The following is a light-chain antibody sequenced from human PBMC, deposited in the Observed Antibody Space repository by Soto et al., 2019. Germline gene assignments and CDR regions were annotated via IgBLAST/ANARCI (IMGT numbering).Light chain of an antibody. Sequence: QSALTQPASVSGSPGQSITISCNGTSSDVGGYNFVSWYQLHPGKAPKLMIYDVSNRPSGVSDRFSGSKSGNTASLTISGLQAEDEADYYCSSYTSSSTLEVFGGGTKLTVL. J-gene: IGLJ2*01. V-gene: IGLV2-14*01. CDR3: SSYTSSSTLEV. CDR2: DVS. CDR1: SSDVGGYNF.